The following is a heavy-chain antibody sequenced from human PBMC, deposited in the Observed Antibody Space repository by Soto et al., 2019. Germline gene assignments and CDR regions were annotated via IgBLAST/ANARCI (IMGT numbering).Heavy chain of an antibody. CDR1: GFTFSTYA. CDR2: ISSTSSFR. Sequence: VGSLRLSCAASGFTFSTYAMNWVRQAPGKGLEWVSSISSTSSFRYYADSVKGRFTISRDNAKNSLYLQMNSLRAQDTAVYYCARGAPGRDGYNLDFQHWGQGTLVTVSS. D-gene: IGHD5-12*01. J-gene: IGHJ1*01. V-gene: IGHV3-21*01. CDR3: ARGAPGRDGYNLDFQH.